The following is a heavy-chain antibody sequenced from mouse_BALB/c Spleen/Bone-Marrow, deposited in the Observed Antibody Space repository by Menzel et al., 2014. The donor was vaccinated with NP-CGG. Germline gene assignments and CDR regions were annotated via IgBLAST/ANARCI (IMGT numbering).Heavy chain of an antibody. V-gene: IGHV5-4*02. CDR1: GFTFSDYY. CDR3: VRDGDYRYAY. Sequence: EVQVVESGGGLVKPGGSLKLSCAASGFTFSDYYIYWVRPTPEKRLEWVATISDGGTYTYYPDTVKGRFTISRDNAKNSLFLQMNGLKSEDAAMYYCVRDGDYRYAYWGQGTLVTVSA. D-gene: IGHD2-14*01. J-gene: IGHJ3*01. CDR2: ISDGGTYT.